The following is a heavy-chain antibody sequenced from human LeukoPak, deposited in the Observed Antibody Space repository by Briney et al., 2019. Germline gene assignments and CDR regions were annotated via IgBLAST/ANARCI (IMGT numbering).Heavy chain of an antibody. J-gene: IGHJ4*02. CDR1: GYSFTNYW. V-gene: IGHV5-10-1*01. D-gene: IGHD3-10*01. CDR2: IDPSDSYT. Sequence: HGESLKISGQGSGYSFTNYWISWVRQMPGKGLEWMGRIDPSDSYTNYSPSFQGHVTISADKSISTAYLQWSSLKASDTAMYYCARRDRVVGSGSYSDWGQGTLVTVSS. CDR3: ARRDRVVGSGSYSD.